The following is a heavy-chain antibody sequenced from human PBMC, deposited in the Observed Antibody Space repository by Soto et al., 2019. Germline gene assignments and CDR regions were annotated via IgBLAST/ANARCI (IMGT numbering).Heavy chain of an antibody. J-gene: IGHJ5*02. CDR1: GGSFSGHS. D-gene: IGHD2-15*01. CDR2: INHSGRV. V-gene: IGHV4-34*01. Sequence: SETLSLTCAVYGGSFSGHSWTWIRQSPGKGLEWIGDINHSGRVNYSPSLKSRVTISLDTSKDQFSLNLTSVTAADTAVYYCARQDRVVVEGRWFDPWGQGTLVTVSS. CDR3: ARQDRVVVEGRWFDP.